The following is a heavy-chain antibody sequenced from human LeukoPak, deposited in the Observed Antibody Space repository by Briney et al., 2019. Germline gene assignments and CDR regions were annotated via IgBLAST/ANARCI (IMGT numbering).Heavy chain of an antibody. CDR3: ARADSSSWHD. V-gene: IGHV4-61*01. CDR2: IYYSGST. D-gene: IGHD6-13*01. J-gene: IGHJ4*02. CDR1: GGSISSSSYY. Sequence: PSETLSLTCTVSGGSISSSSYYWSWIRQPPGKGLEWIGYIYYSGSTNHNPSLKSRVTISADTSKNQFSLKLSSVTAADTAVYYCARADSSSWHDWGQGTLVTVSS.